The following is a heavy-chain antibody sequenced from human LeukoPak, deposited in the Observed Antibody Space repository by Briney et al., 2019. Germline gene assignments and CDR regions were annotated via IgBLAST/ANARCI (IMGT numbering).Heavy chain of an antibody. J-gene: IGHJ4*02. CDR1: GFSFSKYS. CDR2: IGNTGSYI. V-gene: IGHV3-21*01. Sequence: GGSLRLSCAASGFSFSKYSMNWVRQAPGKGREGVSSIGNTGSYISYADSVKGRFPIPRDNAKNTLYLQMNSLRAEDTAVYYCARDEYDILTDYDYWGQGILVTVSS. CDR3: ARDEYDILTDYDY. D-gene: IGHD3-9*01.